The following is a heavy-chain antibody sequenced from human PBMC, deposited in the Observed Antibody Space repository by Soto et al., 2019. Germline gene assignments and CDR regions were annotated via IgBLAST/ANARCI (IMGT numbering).Heavy chain of an antibody. Sequence: SQTLSLTCAISGDSVSSNSAAWNWIRQSPSRGLEWLGRTYYRSKWYNDYAVSVKSRITINPDTSKNQFSLQLNSVTPEDTAVYYCARETFDIVAVPADSYYYYYMDVWGKGTTVTVS. D-gene: IGHD2-2*01. V-gene: IGHV6-1*01. CDR1: GDSVSSNSAA. J-gene: IGHJ6*03. CDR3: ARETFDIVAVPADSYYYYYMDV. CDR2: TYYRSKWYN.